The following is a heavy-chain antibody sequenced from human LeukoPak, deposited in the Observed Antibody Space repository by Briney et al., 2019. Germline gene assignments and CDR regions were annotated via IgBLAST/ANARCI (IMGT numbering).Heavy chain of an antibody. CDR1: GFTFSSYW. J-gene: IGHJ4*02. CDR3: ARVEDYDILTGFDY. CDR2: IKQDGREK. V-gene: IGHV3-7*01. Sequence: PGGSLRLSCAASGFTFSSYWMSWVRQAPGKGLEWVANIKQDGREKYSVDSVKGRFTISRDNAKNSLYLQMNSLRAEDTAVYYCARVEDYDILTGFDYWGQGTLVIVSS. D-gene: IGHD3-9*01.